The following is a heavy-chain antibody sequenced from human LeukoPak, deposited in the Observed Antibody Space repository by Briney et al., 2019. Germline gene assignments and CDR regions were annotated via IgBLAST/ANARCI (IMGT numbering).Heavy chain of an antibody. Sequence: SETLSLTCSVSGGAISSNTFYWNWIRQPPGKGLEWIGSVYFSGDTYYSPSLKSRVTMSVDTSKNQFSLKLSSVTAADTAVYYCARVAEAGGFGYWGQGTLVTVSS. CDR1: GGAISSNTFY. CDR2: VYFSGDT. J-gene: IGHJ4*02. V-gene: IGHV4-39*07. D-gene: IGHD6-13*01. CDR3: ARVAEAGGFGY.